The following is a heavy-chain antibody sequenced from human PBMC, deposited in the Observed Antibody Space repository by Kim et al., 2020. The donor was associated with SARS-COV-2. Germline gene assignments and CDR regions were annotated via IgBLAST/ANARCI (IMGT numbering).Heavy chain of an antibody. V-gene: IGHV3-64*01. D-gene: IGHD6-25*01. CDR2: ISSNGGST. CDR1: GFTFSSYA. CDR3: ARRIARAATLWFDP. Sequence: GESLRLSCAASGFTFSSYAMHWVRQAPGKGLEYVSAISSNGGSTYYANSVKGRFTISRDNSKNTLYLQMGSLRAEDMAVYYCARRIARAATLWFDPWGQGTLVTVSS. J-gene: IGHJ5*02.